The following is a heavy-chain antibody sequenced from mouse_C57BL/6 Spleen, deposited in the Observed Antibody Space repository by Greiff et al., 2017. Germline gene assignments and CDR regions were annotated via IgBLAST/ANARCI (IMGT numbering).Heavy chain of an antibody. J-gene: IGHJ3*01. D-gene: IGHD6-1*01. CDR3: AIEPLAY. Sequence: EVKLVESGGGLVKPGGYLKLSCAASGFTFSSYAMSWVRQTPEKRLEWVATISDGGSYTYYPDNVKGRFTISRDNAKNNLYLQMSHLKSEDTAMYYCAIEPLAYWGQGTLVTVSA. CDR2: ISDGGSYT. CDR1: GFTFSSYA. V-gene: IGHV5-4*01.